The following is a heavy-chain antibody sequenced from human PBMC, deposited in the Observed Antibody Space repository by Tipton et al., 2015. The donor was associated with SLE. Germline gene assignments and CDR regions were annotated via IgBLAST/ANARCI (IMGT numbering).Heavy chain of an antibody. CDR2: MNHNSGNT. J-gene: IGHJ4*02. CDR1: GYTFTSYD. Sequence: QSGAEVKKPGASVKVSCKASGYTFTSYDINWVRQATGQGLEWMGWMNHNSGNTGYAQKFQDRATMTRNTAISTAYMELSSLRSEDAAVYYCACPSIVGATGGGDYWCQGTLVTVSS. CDR3: ACPSIVGATGGGDY. D-gene: IGHD1-26*01. V-gene: IGHV1-8*01.